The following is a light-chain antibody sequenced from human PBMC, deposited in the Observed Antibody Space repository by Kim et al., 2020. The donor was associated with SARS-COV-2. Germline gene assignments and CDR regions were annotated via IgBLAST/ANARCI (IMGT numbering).Light chain of an antibody. CDR1: NIGSKS. CDR2: YDS. Sequence: SYELTQPPSVSVAPGKTARITCGGNNIGSKSVHWYQQKPGQAPVLVIYYDSDRPSGIPERYSGSNSGNTATLTISRVEAGDEVDYYCQVWDSGVV. V-gene: IGLV3-21*04. J-gene: IGLJ2*01. CDR3: QVWDSGVV.